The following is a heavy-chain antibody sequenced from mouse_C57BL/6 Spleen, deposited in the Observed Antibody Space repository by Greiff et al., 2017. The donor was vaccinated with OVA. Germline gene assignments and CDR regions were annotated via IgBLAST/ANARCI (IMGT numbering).Heavy chain of an antibody. V-gene: IGHV5-17*01. D-gene: IGHD1-1*01. J-gene: IGHJ3*01. Sequence: DVKLVESGGGLVKPGGSLKLSCAASGFTFSDYGMHWVRQAPEKGLEWVAYISSGSSTIYYADTVKGRFTISRDNAKNTLFLQMTSLRSEDTAMYYCARDYYGSPFAYWGQGTLVTVSA. CDR1: GFTFSDYG. CDR2: ISSGSSTI. CDR3: ARDYYGSPFAY.